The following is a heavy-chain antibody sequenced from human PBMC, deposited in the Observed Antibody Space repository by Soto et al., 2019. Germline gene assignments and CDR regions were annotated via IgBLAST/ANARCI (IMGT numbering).Heavy chain of an antibody. D-gene: IGHD3-22*01. Sequence: QVQLVQSGAEVKKPGASVKVSCKASGYTFTGYYMHWVRQAPGQGLEWMGWINPNSGGTNYAQKFHGRVTITRDTSISTADMELIRPESDDTAVYYCAREISYYYDSSGYYYSYWGQGTLVTVSS. CDR2: INPNSGGT. V-gene: IGHV1-2*02. J-gene: IGHJ4*02. CDR1: GYTFTGYY. CDR3: AREISYYYDSSGYYYSY.